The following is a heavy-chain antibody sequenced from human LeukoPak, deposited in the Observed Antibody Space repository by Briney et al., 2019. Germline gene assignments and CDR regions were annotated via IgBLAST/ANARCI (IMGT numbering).Heavy chain of an antibody. D-gene: IGHD3-3*01. CDR2: IYYSGST. CDR1: GGSISSGGSY. CDR3: AGRQILRFLEWLPPFDY. V-gene: IGHV4-39*01. Sequence: SETLSLTCTVSGGSISSGGSYWGWIRQPPGKGLEWIGSIYYSGSTYYNPSLKSRVTISVDTSKNQFSLKLSSVTAADTAVYYCAGRQILRFLEWLPPFDYWGQGTLVTVFS. J-gene: IGHJ4*02.